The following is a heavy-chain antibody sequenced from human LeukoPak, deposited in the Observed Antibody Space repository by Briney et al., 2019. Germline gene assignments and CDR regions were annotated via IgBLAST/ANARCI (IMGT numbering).Heavy chain of an antibody. D-gene: IGHD6-13*01. CDR1: GGSVISSIYY. J-gene: IGHJ5*02. CDR3: ARVGQQLFLGNWFDP. V-gene: IGHV4-39*07. Sequence: SETRSLTCTVSGGSVISSIYYWGWIRQPPGKGLEWIGSIYYSGTTYHNPSLKSRVTISVDTSKNQFSLKLYSVTAADTAVYYCARVGQQLFLGNWFDPWGQGTLVTVSS. CDR2: IYYSGTT.